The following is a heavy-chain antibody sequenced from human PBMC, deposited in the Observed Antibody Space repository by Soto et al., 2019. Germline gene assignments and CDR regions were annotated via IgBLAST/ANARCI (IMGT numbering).Heavy chain of an antibody. V-gene: IGHV1-18*01. Sequence: QVQLVQSGAEVKKPGASVKVSCKASGYTFTSYGISWVRQAPGQGLEWMGWISAYNGNTNYAQKLQGRVTMTTDTSTSTAYMELRSLRSDDTAVYYCARDIVLVPAVGMASRGYYYYGMDVWGQGTTVTVSS. CDR2: ISAYNGNT. CDR1: GYTFTSYG. CDR3: ARDIVLVPAVGMASRGYYYYGMDV. D-gene: IGHD2-2*01. J-gene: IGHJ6*02.